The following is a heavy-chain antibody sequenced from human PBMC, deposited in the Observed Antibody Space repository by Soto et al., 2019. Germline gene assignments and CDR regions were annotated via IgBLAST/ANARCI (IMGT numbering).Heavy chain of an antibody. D-gene: IGHD2-8*01. CDR2: VIAYNGNT. J-gene: IGHJ3*02. V-gene: IGHV1-18*01. CDR1: GYTFTIYG. Sequence: ASVKVACKASGYTFTIYGINWVRQAPGQGLEWMGWVIAYNGNTNYAQKFQGRVTMTTDTSTSTAYMELRSLRSDDTAVYYCARDFNCTRRCIDVFDIWGQGTMVTVSS. CDR3: ARDFNCTRRCIDVFDI.